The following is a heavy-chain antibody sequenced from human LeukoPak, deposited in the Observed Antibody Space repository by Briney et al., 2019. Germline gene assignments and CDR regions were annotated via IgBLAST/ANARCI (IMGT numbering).Heavy chain of an antibody. CDR2: ISYDGSNK. CDR1: GLTFSSYA. D-gene: IGHD1-14*01. J-gene: IGHJ4*02. V-gene: IGHV3-30-3*01. CDR3: SCSGRERWNQYDY. Sequence: GGSLRLSCAASGLTFSSYAMHWVRQAPGKGLEWVAVISYDGSNKYYADSVKGRFTISRDNSKNTLYLQMNSLRAEDTAVYYCSCSGRERWNQYDYWGQGTLVTVSS.